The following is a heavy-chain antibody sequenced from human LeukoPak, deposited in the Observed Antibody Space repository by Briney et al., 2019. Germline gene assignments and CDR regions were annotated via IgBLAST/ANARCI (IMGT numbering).Heavy chain of an antibody. CDR3: ARDPTTGTSWWGNYYDSSGYYADY. CDR2: ISSSSSYI. J-gene: IGHJ4*02. V-gene: IGHV3-21*01. CDR1: GFTFSSYS. D-gene: IGHD3-22*01. Sequence: PGGSLRLSCAASGFTFSSYSMNWVRQAPGKGLEWVSSISSSSSYIYYADSVKGRFTISRDNAKNSLYLQMNSLRAEDTAVYYCARDPTTGTSWWGNYYDSSGYYADYWGQGTLVTVSS.